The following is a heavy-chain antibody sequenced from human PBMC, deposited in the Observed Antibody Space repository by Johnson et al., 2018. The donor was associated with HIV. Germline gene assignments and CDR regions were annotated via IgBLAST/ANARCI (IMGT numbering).Heavy chain of an antibody. J-gene: IGHJ3*02. CDR1: GFTFSFYA. CDR3: AKVNLRYSVFTGAFDI. Sequence: QVQLVESGGGLVKPGGSLRLSCAASGFTFSFYAMHWVRQAPGKGLEWVALILYDGSNKYYADSVQGRFRISRDNSKNTLYLQMNSLRAEDTAVYYCAKVNLRYSVFTGAFDIWGQGTMVTVSS. V-gene: IGHV3-30*04. D-gene: IGHD1-26*01. CDR2: ILYDGSNK.